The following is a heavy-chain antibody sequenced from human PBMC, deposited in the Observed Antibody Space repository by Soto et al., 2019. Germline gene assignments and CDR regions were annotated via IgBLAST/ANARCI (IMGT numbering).Heavy chain of an antibody. CDR2: IYYSGST. CDR1: GGSIGSYY. D-gene: IGHD1-1*01. CDR3: ARLDWNDENY. Sequence: SETLSLTCTVSGGSIGSYYWSWIRQPPGKGLEWIGYIYYSGSTNYNPSLKSRVTISVDTSKNQFSLKLSSVTAADTAVYYCARLDWNDENYWGQGTLVTVSS. J-gene: IGHJ4*02. V-gene: IGHV4-59*08.